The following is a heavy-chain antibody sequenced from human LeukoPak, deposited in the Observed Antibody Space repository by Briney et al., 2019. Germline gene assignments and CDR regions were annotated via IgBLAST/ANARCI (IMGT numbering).Heavy chain of an antibody. CDR2: IFYSGST. J-gene: IGHJ5*02. CDR3: ARYCSGGSCYWLDP. D-gene: IGHD2-15*01. V-gene: IGHV4-39*01. Sequence: SETLSLTCTVSGGSISSSSYYWGWIRQPPGKGLEWIGSIFYSGSTYYNPSLKSRVAISVDTSMNQFSLKLSSVTAADTAVYYCARYCSGGSCYWLDPWGQGTLVTVSS. CDR1: GGSISSSSYY.